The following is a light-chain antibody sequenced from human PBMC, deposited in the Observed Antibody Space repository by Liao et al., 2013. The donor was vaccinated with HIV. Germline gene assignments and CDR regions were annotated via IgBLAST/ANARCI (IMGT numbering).Light chain of an antibody. J-gene: IGLJ1*01. CDR1: KLGDKY. CDR2: QDS. Sequence: SFDLTQPPSVSVSPGQTATITCSGDKLGDKYACWYQQKPGQSPVLVIYQDSKRPSGIPERFSGSNSGNTATLTISGTQAMDEADYFCQVWDRGTSFVFGSGTKVTVL. V-gene: IGLV3-1*01. CDR3: QVWDRGTSFV.